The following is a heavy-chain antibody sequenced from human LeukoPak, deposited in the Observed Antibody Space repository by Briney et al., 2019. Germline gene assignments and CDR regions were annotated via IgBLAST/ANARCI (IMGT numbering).Heavy chain of an antibody. Sequence: GGSLRLSCAASGFTFSSYAMSWVRQAPGKGLEWVSGISGSGGSAFYADSVKGRFTVSRDNSKNTLYLQMNSLRAEDTAVYYCAKDRAQTPLEYWGQGTLVTVSS. D-gene: IGHD3-10*01. J-gene: IGHJ4*02. CDR1: GFTFSSYA. CDR3: AKDRAQTPLEY. CDR2: ISGSGGSA. V-gene: IGHV3-23*01.